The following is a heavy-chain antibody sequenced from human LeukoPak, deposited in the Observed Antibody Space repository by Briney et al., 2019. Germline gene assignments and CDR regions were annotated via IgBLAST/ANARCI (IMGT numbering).Heavy chain of an antibody. J-gene: IGHJ4*02. D-gene: IGHD3-10*01. Sequence: SVKVSCKASGGTFSNYALSWVRQAPGQGLEWMGRIIPLFGTANYAQTFQGRVTITADKSTSTAYMELSSLRSEDTALYYCARKSASGNYPLDYWGQGTLVTVSS. CDR1: GGTFSNYA. CDR2: IIPLFGTA. CDR3: ARKSASGNYPLDY. V-gene: IGHV1-69*06.